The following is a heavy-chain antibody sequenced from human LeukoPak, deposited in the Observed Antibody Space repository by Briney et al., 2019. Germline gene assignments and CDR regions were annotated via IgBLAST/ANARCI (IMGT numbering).Heavy chain of an antibody. CDR2: VSGSGDIS. J-gene: IGHJ4*02. D-gene: IGHD6-13*01. V-gene: IGHV3-23*01. Sequence: GGSLRPSCGASGFTFSSYAVSWVRQAPGKGLEWVSGVSGSGDISYYADSVKGRFTISRDNSKNTVNLQMNSLRAEDTAVYYCAKACTSTWYSSECWDEGTLVTVSS. CDR3: AKACTSTWYSSEC. CDR1: GFTFSSYA.